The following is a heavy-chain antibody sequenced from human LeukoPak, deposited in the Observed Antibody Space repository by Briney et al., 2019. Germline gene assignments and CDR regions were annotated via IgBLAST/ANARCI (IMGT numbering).Heavy chain of an antibody. J-gene: IGHJ6*03. V-gene: IGHV3-30*02. CDR2: IRYDEGAT. CDR3: AKQMMERQQYYYMDV. CDR1: GLTFSTCG. Sequence: GGSLRLSCVASGLTFSTCGMHWVRQAPGKGLEWLIHIRYDEGATYYADSVKGRFTISRENSKNTLYLQMNSLRAEDTAVYYCAKQMMERQQYYYMDVWGKGTTVTVSS. D-gene: IGHD6-13*01.